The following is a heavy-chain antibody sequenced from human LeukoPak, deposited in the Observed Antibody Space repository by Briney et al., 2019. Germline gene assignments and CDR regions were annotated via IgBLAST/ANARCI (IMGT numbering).Heavy chain of an antibody. D-gene: IGHD2-2*01. CDR2: ISSGSSYI. V-gene: IGHV3-21*01. Sequence: GGSLRLSCAASGLTFSNYWMHWVRQAPGKGLEWVSSISSGSSYIYYADSVKGRFTISRDNAKNSLYLQMNSLRAEDTAVYYCARGDCSSTSCPSGGWGQGTLVTVSS. CDR1: GLTFSNYW. J-gene: IGHJ4*02. CDR3: ARGDCSSTSCPSGG.